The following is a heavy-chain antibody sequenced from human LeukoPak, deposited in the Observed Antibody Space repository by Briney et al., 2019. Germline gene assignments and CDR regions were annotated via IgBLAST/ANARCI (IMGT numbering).Heavy chain of an antibody. V-gene: IGHV1-18*01. Sequence: GASVKVSCKASGYTFTSYGISWVRQAPGQGLEWMGWISAYNGNTNYAQKLQGRVTMTTDTSTSTAYVELRSLRSDDTAVYYCARTRRLGCGGDCYSPPFDYWGQGTLVTVSS. D-gene: IGHD2-21*02. CDR3: ARTRRLGCGGDCYSPPFDY. CDR2: ISAYNGNT. J-gene: IGHJ4*02. CDR1: GYTFTSYG.